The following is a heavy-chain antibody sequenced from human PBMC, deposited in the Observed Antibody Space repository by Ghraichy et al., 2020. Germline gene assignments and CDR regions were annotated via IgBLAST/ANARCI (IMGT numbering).Heavy chain of an antibody. CDR2: ISTSGNYI. D-gene: IGHD4-17*01. Sequence: GGSLRLSCAASDFTFSTYYMNWVRRAPGRGLEWVSSISTSGNYITYADSVKGRFTISRDNAKNSLFLQMNSLRAEDTALYYCARGGRTTNGVFIIWGQGTMVTVSS. V-gene: IGHV3-21*01. J-gene: IGHJ3*02. CDR1: DFTFSTYY. CDR3: ARGGRTTNGVFII.